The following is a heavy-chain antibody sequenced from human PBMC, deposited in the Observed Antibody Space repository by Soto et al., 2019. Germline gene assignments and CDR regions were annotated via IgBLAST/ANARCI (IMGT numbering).Heavy chain of an antibody. CDR1: GFTFSSYA. D-gene: IGHD1-7*01. Sequence: QVQLVESGGGVVQPGRSLRLSCAASGFTFSSYAMHWVRQAPGKGLEWVAVISYDGSNKYYADSVKGRFTISRDNSKNTLYLQMNRLRAEDTAVYYCARESKGTTQTSRGGMDVWGQGTTVTVSS. CDR2: ISYDGSNK. J-gene: IGHJ6*02. V-gene: IGHV3-30-3*01. CDR3: ARESKGTTQTSRGGMDV.